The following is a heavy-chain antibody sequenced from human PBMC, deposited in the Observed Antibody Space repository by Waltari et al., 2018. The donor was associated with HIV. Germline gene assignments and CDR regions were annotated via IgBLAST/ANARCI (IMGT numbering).Heavy chain of an antibody. Sequence: QVHLQESGPGLVKTSQTLSLTRTVSGGSISSGSSYWSWIRQPAGKGLAWIGRIYTSGSNNYNPTLKSRVPISGEPSKNQFSLKLSSVTAADTAVYYCASNYGSGWFDYWGQGTLVTVSS. CDR2: IYTSGSN. D-gene: IGHD3-10*01. V-gene: IGHV4-61*02. J-gene: IGHJ4*02. CDR3: ASNYGSGWFDY. CDR1: GGSISSGSSY.